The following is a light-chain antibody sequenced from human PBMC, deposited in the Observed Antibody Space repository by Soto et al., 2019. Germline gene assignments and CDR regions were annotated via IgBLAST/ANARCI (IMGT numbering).Light chain of an antibody. V-gene: IGKV1-5*03. CDR3: QHYSSYSEA. CDR1: QTSSSW. J-gene: IGKJ1*01. CDR2: KAS. Sequence: DIQMTQSPYSLSGSVEDRVTITSRAHQTSSSWLAWYQQRPGQAPKLLIYKASTLKSGVPSRFSGSGSGTEFTLTISRLEPDDFATYYCQHYSSYSEAFGQGTKVDIK.